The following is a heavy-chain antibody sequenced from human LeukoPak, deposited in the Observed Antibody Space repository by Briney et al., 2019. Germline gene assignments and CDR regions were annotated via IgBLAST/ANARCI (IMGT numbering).Heavy chain of an antibody. CDR2: INPNSGGT. CDR3: ARVKNYYDSSGYLYYFDY. D-gene: IGHD3-22*01. Sequence: ASVKVSCKASGYTFIGYCIHWVRQAPGQGLEWMGWINPNSGGTNYAQKFQGRVTMTRDTSISTAYMELSRLTSDDTAFYYCARVKNYYDSSGYLYYFDYWGQGTLVTVSS. J-gene: IGHJ4*02. V-gene: IGHV1-2*02. CDR1: GYTFIGYC.